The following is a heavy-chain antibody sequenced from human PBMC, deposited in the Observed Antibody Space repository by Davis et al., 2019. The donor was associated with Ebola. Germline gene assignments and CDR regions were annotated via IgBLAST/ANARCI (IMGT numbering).Heavy chain of an antibody. D-gene: IGHD5-12*01. CDR3: ARGRRRYSGYYSYYYYGMDV. J-gene: IGHJ6*02. CDR1: GGSISSSNW. V-gene: IGHV4-4*02. CDR2: IYHSGTT. Sequence: MPSETLSLTCAVSGGSISSSNWWRWVRQPPGKGLEWIGEIYHSGTTNYNPSLKSRVTISVDTSKNQFSLKLSSVTAADTAVYYCARGRRRYSGYYSYYYYGMDVWGQGTTVTVSS.